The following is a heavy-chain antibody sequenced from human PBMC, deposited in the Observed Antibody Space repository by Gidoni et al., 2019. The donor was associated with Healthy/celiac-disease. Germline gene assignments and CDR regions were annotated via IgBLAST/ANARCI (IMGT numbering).Heavy chain of an antibody. CDR2: IYPGDSDT. V-gene: IGHV5-51*01. CDR1: GYSFTSSW. Sequence: EVQLVQSGAEGKKPGESLKISCKGSGYSFTSSWIGWVRQRPGKGLEWMGIIYPGDSDTRYSPSFQGQVTISADKSISTAYLQWSSLKASDTAMYYCARLMGGNSHGFYGMDVWGQGTTVTVSS. CDR3: ARLMGGNSHGFYGMDV. D-gene: IGHD2-21*02. J-gene: IGHJ6*02.